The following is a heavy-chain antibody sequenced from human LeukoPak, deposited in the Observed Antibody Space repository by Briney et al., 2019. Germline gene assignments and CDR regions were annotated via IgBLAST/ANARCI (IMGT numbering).Heavy chain of an antibody. J-gene: IGHJ6*04. D-gene: IGHD3-10*02. V-gene: IGHV4-34*01. CDR1: GGSFSGYY. Sequence: SETLSLTCAVYGGSFSGYYWSWIRQPPGKGMEWIGEINHSGSTNYNPSLKSRVTISVDTSKNQFSLKLSSVTAADTAVYYCASPLGYYGRGWGKGTTVTVSS. CDR3: ASPLGYYGRG. CDR2: INHSGST.